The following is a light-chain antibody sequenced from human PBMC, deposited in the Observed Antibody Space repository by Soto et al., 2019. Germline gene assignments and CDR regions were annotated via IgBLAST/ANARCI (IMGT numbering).Light chain of an antibody. Sequence: DIQMTQSPSSLSASVGDRVTIPCRASESISRNLNWYQQKAGKAPKLLIYAASSLQSGVPSRFSGSGSGTDFTLTISSLQPEHFATYYCQQSYTMPFTFGPGTKVDI. CDR2: AAS. CDR3: QQSYTMPFT. J-gene: IGKJ3*01. CDR1: ESISRN. V-gene: IGKV1-39*01.